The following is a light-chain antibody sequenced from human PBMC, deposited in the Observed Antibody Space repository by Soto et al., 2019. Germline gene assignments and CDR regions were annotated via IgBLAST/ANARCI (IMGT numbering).Light chain of an antibody. CDR3: QHYNNWPFT. CDR1: QSDSSN. J-gene: IGKJ2*01. CDR2: GAS. V-gene: IGKV3-15*01. Sequence: EIVMTQSPATLSVSLGERATLSCRASQSDSSNLAWYKQKPGQPPSLLIYGASARATGIPARFSGSGSGTEFTLTISSLQSEDFAVYYCQHYNNWPFTFGQGTKLEIK.